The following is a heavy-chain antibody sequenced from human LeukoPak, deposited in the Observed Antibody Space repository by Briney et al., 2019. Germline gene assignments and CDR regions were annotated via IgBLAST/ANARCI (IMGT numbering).Heavy chain of an antibody. J-gene: IGHJ4*02. V-gene: IGHV1-69*06. CDR2: IIPIFGTA. D-gene: IGHD6-13*01. CDR3: ARAKGIAAAVYFDY. Sequence: GASVKVSCKASGGTFSSYAISWVRQAPGQGLEWMGGIIPIFGTANYAQKFQGRVTITADKSMSTAYMELSSLRSEDTAVYYCARAKGIAAAVYFDYWGQGTLVTVSS. CDR1: GGTFSSYA.